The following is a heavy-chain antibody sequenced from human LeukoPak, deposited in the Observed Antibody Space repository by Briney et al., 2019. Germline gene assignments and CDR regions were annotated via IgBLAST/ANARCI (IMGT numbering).Heavy chain of an antibody. D-gene: IGHD5-18*01. J-gene: IGHJ4*02. V-gene: IGHV3-21*01. Sequence: PSETLSLTCDVYGGSFSGYYWSWVRQAPGKGLEWVSSISSSSSYIYYADSVKGRFTISRDNAKNSLYLQMNSLRAEDTAVYYCATSETWIQLWSGPYYFDYWGQGTLVTVSS. CDR2: ISSSSSYI. CDR1: GGSFSGYY. CDR3: ATSETWIQLWSGPYYFDY.